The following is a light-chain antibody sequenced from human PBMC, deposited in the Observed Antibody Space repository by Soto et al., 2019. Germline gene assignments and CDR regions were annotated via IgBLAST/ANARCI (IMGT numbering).Light chain of an antibody. CDR3: QQYNSYLYT. Sequence: DIQMTQSPSTLSASVGERVTITCRASQSISSCLAWYQQKPGKAPKLLIHDASSLESGVPSRFSGSGSGTEFTLTISSLQPDDFATYYCQQYNSYLYTFGQGTKVEIK. CDR2: DAS. CDR1: QSISSC. J-gene: IGKJ2*01. V-gene: IGKV1-5*01.